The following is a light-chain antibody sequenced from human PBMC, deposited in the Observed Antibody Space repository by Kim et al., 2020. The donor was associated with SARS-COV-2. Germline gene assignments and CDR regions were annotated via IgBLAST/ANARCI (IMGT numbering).Light chain of an antibody. CDR2: GAS. CDR1: QSVSSSY. J-gene: IGKJ4*01. Sequence: EIVLTQSPGTLSLSPGERATLSCRASQSVSSSYLAWYQQTPGQAPRLLIYGASTRATGIPDRFSGSGSGTDFTLTISRLEPEDFAVYYCQQYGNSLSLTFGGGTKVDIK. CDR3: QQYGNSLSLT. V-gene: IGKV3-20*01.